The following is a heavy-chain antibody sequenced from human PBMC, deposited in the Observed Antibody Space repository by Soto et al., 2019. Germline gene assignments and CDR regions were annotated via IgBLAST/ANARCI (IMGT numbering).Heavy chain of an antibody. V-gene: IGHV1-3*01. CDR2: INAGNGNT. CDR1: GYTFTSYA. D-gene: IGHD1-26*01. Sequence: QVQLVQSGAEVKKPGASVKVSCKASGYTFTSYAMHWVRQAPGQRLEWMGWINAGNGNTKYSQKFQGRVTITRDTPAGTADMELGSLRSEDTAVYYCARDGDGGGYYGLDYWGQGTLFTVSS. J-gene: IGHJ4*02. CDR3: ARDGDGGGYYGLDY.